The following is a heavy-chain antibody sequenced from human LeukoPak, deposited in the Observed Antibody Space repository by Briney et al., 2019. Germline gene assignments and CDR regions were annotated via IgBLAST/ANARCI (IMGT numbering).Heavy chain of an antibody. CDR1: GGTFSSYA. D-gene: IGHD6-6*01. J-gene: IGHJ3*02. CDR2: IIPIFGTA. Sequence: ASVKVSCKASGGTFSSYAISWVRQAPGQGLEWMGGIIPIFGTANYAQKFQGRVTITTDESTSTAYMELSSLRSEDTAVYYCASPSSIHDAFDIWGQGTMVTVSS. CDR3: ASPSSIHDAFDI. V-gene: IGHV1-69*05.